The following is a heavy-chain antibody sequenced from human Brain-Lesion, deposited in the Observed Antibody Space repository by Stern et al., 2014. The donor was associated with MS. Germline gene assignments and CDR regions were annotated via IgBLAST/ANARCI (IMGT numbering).Heavy chain of an antibody. Sequence: QVQLVESGAEVKKPGASVTVSCTTSGYIFTGSYIHWGRKAPGQGLEWMAWINPNTGGTTYAQKFQGRVTMSRDTSISTAYVVLSSLTSDDTAVYYCARDQRGITIFGVVTDYYYLGMDVWGQGTTVTVSS. V-gene: IGHV1-2*02. CDR3: ARDQRGITIFGVVTDYYYLGMDV. CDR2: INPNTGGT. CDR1: GYIFTGSY. J-gene: IGHJ6*02. D-gene: IGHD3-3*01.